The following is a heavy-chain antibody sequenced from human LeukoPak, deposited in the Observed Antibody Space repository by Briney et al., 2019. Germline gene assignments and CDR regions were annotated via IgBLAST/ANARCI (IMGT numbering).Heavy chain of an antibody. Sequence: GGSLRLSCAGSGFSFSTFAIHWVRQAPGKGLEWVSAISGSGGSTYYADSVKGRFTISRDNSKNTLYLQMNSLRAEDTAVYYCAKEGTIFGVVIPFFDYWGQGTLVTVSS. V-gene: IGHV3-23*01. CDR3: AKEGTIFGVVIPFFDY. CDR2: ISGSGGST. CDR1: GFSFSTFA. J-gene: IGHJ4*02. D-gene: IGHD3-3*01.